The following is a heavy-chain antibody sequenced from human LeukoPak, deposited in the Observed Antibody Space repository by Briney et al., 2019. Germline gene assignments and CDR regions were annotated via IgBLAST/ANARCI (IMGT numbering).Heavy chain of an antibody. CDR2: ISGGAGTT. Sequence: ASVKVSCKASGGTFSSYAMSWVRLAPGKGLEWVSTISGGAGTTYYADSVKGRFTISRDSSKSTLYLQMNSLRAEDTAVYYCAKEIAPYYDSSGLNYWGQGTLVTVSS. V-gene: IGHV3-23*01. D-gene: IGHD3-22*01. CDR3: AKEIAPYYDSSGLNY. CDR1: GGTFSSYA. J-gene: IGHJ4*02.